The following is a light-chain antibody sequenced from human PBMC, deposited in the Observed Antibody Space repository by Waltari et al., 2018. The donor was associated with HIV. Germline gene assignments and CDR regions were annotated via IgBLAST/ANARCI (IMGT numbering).Light chain of an antibody. CDR2: GTS. CDR3: QQYYSIPNT. V-gene: IGKV1-NL1*01. CDR1: QPISNS. Sequence: DVHMTQSPSSLSASVGARLTITCRASQPISNSLAWYQQKPGKAPKPLVYGTSRLESGVPSRFSGSGSGTDYTLTISSLQPEDFASYYCQQYYSIPNTFGQGTKLEIK. J-gene: IGKJ2*01.